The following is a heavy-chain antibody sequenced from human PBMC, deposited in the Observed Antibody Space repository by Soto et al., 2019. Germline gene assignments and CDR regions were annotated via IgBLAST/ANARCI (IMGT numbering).Heavy chain of an antibody. CDR3: ARAVDVLVPAAMIY. Sequence: ASVKVSCKASGYTFTSYGISWVRRAPGQGLEWMGWISAYNGNTNYAQKLQGRVTMTTDTSTSTAYMELRSLRSDDTAVYYCARAVDVLVPAAMIYWGQGTLVTVSS. J-gene: IGHJ4*02. V-gene: IGHV1-18*01. D-gene: IGHD2-2*01. CDR1: GYTFTSYG. CDR2: ISAYNGNT.